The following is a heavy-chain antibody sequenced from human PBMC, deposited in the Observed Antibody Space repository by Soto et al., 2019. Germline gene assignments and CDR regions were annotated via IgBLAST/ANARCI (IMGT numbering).Heavy chain of an antibody. CDR1: GSPFSSYN. V-gene: IGHV1-69*02. D-gene: IGHD6-13*01. J-gene: IGHJ4*02. Sequence: VKVSCKASGSPFSSYNISWVRQAPGQGLEWMGRIIPILGIANYAQKFQGRVTITADKSTSTAYMELSSLRSEDTAVYYCARGGYSSSWYQSHLDYWGQATLVTVPS. CDR3: ARGGYSSSWYQSHLDY. CDR2: IIPILGIA.